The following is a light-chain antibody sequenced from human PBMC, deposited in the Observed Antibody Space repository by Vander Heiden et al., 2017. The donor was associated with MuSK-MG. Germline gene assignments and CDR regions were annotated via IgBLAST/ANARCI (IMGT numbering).Light chain of an antibody. Sequence: DSVMTQSPLSLPVTPGEPASISSRSSQSLRHSNGYNYLDWYLQKPGQSPQLLIHLGSNRAYGVPDRSSGSGSGTDFTLKISRVEAEDVGVYYCRQALQTPWTFGQGTKVEIK. V-gene: IGKV2-28*01. J-gene: IGKJ1*01. CDR1: QSLRHSNGYNY. CDR3: RQALQTPWT. CDR2: LGS.